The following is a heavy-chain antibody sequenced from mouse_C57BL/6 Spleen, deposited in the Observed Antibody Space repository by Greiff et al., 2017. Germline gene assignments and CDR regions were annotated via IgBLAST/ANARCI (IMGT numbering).Heavy chain of an antibody. D-gene: IGHD2-1*01. CDR3: TGGIYYGNYGGYYYAMDY. CDR1: GFTFSNYW. J-gene: IGHJ4*01. V-gene: IGHV6-3*01. CDR2: IRLKSDNYAT. Sequence: VMLVESGGGLVQPGGSMKLSCVASGFTFSNYWMNWVRQSPEKGLEWVAQIRLKSDNYATHYAESVKGRFTISRDDSKSSVYLQMNNLRAEDTGIYYCTGGIYYGNYGGYYYAMDYGGQGTSVTVSS.